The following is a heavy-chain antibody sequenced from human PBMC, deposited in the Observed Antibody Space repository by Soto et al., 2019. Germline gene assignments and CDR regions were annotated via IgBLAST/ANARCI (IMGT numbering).Heavy chain of an antibody. Sequence: SETLSLTCTVSGGSISSSSYYWGWIRQPPGKGLEWIGSIYYSGSTYYNPSLKSRVTISVDTSKNQFSLKLSSVTAADTAVYYCARTHPSAPYYYYYGMDVWGQGTTVTVSS. CDR1: GGSISSSSYY. V-gene: IGHV4-39*07. J-gene: IGHJ6*02. CDR3: ARTHPSAPYYYYYGMDV. CDR2: IYYSGST.